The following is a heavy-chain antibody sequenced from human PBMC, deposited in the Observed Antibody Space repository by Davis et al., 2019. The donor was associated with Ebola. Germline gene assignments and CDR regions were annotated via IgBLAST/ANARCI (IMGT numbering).Heavy chain of an antibody. J-gene: IGHJ6*02. D-gene: IGHD6-13*01. V-gene: IGHV1-18*04. CDR1: GYTFTSYG. CDR3: ARALAGIYYYGMDV. CDR2: INPHNGNT. Sequence: ASVKVSCKASGYTFTSYGITWVRQAPGQGLEWMGWINPHNGNTNYAQNVQGRVTMTTDTSTSTAYMEVGSLRSDDTAVYYCARALAGIYYYGMDVWGQGTTVIVSS.